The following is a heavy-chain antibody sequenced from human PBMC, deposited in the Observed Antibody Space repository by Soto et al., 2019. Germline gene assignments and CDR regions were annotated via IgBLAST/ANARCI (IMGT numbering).Heavy chain of an antibody. CDR2: ISAYNGDT. CDR1: GHSFTNYG. J-gene: IGHJ6*03. Sequence: QDPLVQSGGEVKKPGASVKVSCKASGHSFTNYGITWVRQAPGQGFEWMGWISAYNGDTNYAQKLQGRVTMTTDASTSTAYLELRSLRSDDTAVYYCARDRGVAPPVAGNTHYYYYMDVWGKGTTVTVSS. D-gene: IGHD6-19*01. CDR3: ARDRGVAPPVAGNTHYYYYMDV. V-gene: IGHV1-18*01.